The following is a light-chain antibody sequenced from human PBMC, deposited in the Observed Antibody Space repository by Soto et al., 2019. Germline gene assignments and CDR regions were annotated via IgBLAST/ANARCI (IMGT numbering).Light chain of an antibody. CDR3: QQYNSDPMYT. CDR2: DAS. CDR1: XGXXXW. Sequence: DIQMTQSPSXLXASVGAXXXXXXRASXGXXXWLAWYQQKPGKAPKLLIYDASRLESGVPSRFSGSGSGTEFTLTISSLQPDDFATYYGQQYNSDPMYTFGQGTKLEIK. V-gene: IGKV1-5*01. J-gene: IGKJ2*01.